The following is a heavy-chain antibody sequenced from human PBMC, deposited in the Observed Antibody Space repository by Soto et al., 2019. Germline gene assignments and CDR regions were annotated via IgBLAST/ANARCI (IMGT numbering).Heavy chain of an antibody. J-gene: IGHJ4*02. D-gene: IGHD5-12*01. CDR3: ARGPSGYDSFFFDY. CDR2: IYYSGST. V-gene: IGHV4-31*03. CDR1: GGSISSGGYY. Sequence: PSETLSLTCTVSGGSISSGGYYWSWIRQHPGKGLEWIGYIYYSGSTYYNPSLKSRVTISVDTSKNQFSLKLSSVTAADTAVYYCARGPSGYDSFFFDYWAQRTLVTVSS.